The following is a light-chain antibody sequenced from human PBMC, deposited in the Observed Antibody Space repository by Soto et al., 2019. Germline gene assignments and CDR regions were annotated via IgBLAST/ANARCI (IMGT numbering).Light chain of an antibody. CDR3: QQYSRSPPYT. CDR2: GAS. Sequence: EIVLTQSPGTLSLSPGERATLSCRASQSVSSSYLAWYQQKPGQAPRLLIYGASSMATGIPDRFSGSGSGTDFTLTISRLEPEDFAVYYCQQYSRSPPYTFVQGTKLEIK. CDR1: QSVSSSY. V-gene: IGKV3-20*01. J-gene: IGKJ2*01.